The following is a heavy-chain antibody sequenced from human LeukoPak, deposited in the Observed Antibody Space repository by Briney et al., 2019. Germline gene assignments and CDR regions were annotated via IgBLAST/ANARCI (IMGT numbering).Heavy chain of an antibody. CDR2: ISSSGSTI. V-gene: IGHV3-48*03. J-gene: IGHJ3*02. CDR1: GFTFSSYE. CDR3: VGGYSSGWYYENNAFDI. Sequence: GGSLRLSCAASGFTFSSYEMNWVRQAPGKGLEWVSYISSSGSTIYYADSVKGRFTISRDNAKNSLYLQMNSLRAEDTALYCCVGGYSSGWYYENNAFDIWGQGTMVTVSS. D-gene: IGHD6-19*01.